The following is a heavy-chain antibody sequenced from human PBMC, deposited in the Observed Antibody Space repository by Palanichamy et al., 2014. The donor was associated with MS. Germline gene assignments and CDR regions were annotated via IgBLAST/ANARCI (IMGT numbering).Heavy chain of an antibody. CDR1: GFTFSSYS. J-gene: IGHJ4*02. V-gene: IGHV3-48*04. CDR3: ARVLGNTMVGSD. CDR2: ISRSNSTI. D-gene: IGHD3-10*01. Sequence: EVQLVESGGGLVQPGGSLRLSCAASGFTFSSYSMNWVRQAPGKGLEWVSYISRSNSTIYYADSVKGRFTISRDNAKNSLYLQMSSLRAEDTAVYYCARVLGNTMVGSDWGQGTLVTVSS.